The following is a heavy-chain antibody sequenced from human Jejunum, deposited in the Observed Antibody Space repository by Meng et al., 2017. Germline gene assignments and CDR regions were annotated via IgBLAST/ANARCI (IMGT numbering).Heavy chain of an antibody. J-gene: IGHJ4*02. CDR3: ARGINFYDAAAYSFENYFDH. CDR1: GGSITTNHW. CDR2: IYFTGTT. V-gene: IGHV4-4*02. Sequence: QVQLQESGPGLVQPSGTLSLTCDVSGGSITTNHWWSWVRQPPGKGLECIGEIYFTGTTNYNPSLKSRVTMSVDQSKNQVSLKLTSVSAADTAVYFCARGINFYDAAAYSFENYFDHWSQGALVTVSS. D-gene: IGHD2/OR15-2a*01.